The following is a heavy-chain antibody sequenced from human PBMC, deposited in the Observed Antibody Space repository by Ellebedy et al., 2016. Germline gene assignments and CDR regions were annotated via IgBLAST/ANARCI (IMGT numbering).Heavy chain of an antibody. CDR1: GYTFTSYG. V-gene: IGHV1-18*04. D-gene: IGHD4-17*01. J-gene: IGHJ4*02. Sequence: ASVKVSCKASGYTFTSYGISWVRQAPGQGLEWMAWISAYNGDTNYAQNVQGRVTLTTDTSTSTAYMELRSLTSDDTAVYYCTRPHDYGDYHFDLWGQGTLVTVSS. CDR3: TRPHDYGDYHFDL. CDR2: ISAYNGDT.